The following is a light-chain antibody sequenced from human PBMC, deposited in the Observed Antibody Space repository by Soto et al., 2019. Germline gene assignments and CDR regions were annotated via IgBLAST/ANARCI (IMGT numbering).Light chain of an antibody. CDR3: QQRSNRPLT. V-gene: IGKV3-11*01. CDR1: QSVGGD. Sequence: EIVMTQSPATLSVSPGERATLSCRASQSVGGDLAWYQQKPGQPPRLLTYGASARATGIPARFSGSGSGTDFTLTISSLDPEDFAVYYCQQRSNRPLTFGQGTRLEIK. J-gene: IGKJ5*01. CDR2: GAS.